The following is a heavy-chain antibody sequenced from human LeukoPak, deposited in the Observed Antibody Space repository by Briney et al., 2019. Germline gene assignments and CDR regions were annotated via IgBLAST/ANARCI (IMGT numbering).Heavy chain of an antibody. CDR2: IYPGDSDT. CDR1: GYSFTSYW. Sequence: GESLKISCKGSGYSFTSYWIGWVRQMPGEGLEWMGIIYPGDSDTRYSPSFQGQVTISADKSISTAYLQWSSLKASDTAMYYCARHRDSSGWLGDAFDIWGQGTMVTVSS. J-gene: IGHJ3*02. D-gene: IGHD6-19*01. V-gene: IGHV5-51*01. CDR3: ARHRDSSGWLGDAFDI.